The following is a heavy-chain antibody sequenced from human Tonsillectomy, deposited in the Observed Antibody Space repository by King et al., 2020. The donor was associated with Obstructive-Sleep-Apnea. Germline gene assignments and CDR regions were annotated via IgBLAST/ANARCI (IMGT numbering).Heavy chain of an antibody. CDR2: ISWDGGST. D-gene: IGHD5-18*01. Sequence: VQLVESGGVVVQPGGSLRLSCAASGFTFDDYTMHWVRQAPGKGLEWVSLISWDGGSTYYADSVKGRFTISRDNSKNSLYLQMNSLRTEDTALYYCAKDSGYSYGYFSYWGQGTLVTVSS. CDR3: AKDSGYSYGYFSY. J-gene: IGHJ4*02. V-gene: IGHV3-43*01. CDR1: GFTFDDYT.